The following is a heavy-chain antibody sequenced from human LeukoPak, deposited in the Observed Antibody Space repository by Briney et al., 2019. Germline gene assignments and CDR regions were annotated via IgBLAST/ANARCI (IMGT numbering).Heavy chain of an antibody. D-gene: IGHD2-15*01. V-gene: IGHV4-59*01. J-gene: IGHJ5*02. CDR1: GGSISSYY. Sequence: SETLSLTCTVSGGSISSYYWSWIRQPPGKGLEWIGYIYYSGSTNYNPSLKSRVTISVDTSKNQFSLKLSSVTAADTAVCYCARDRCSGGSCYSVGPWFDPWGQGTLVTVSS. CDR3: ARDRCSGGSCYSVGPWFDP. CDR2: IYYSGST.